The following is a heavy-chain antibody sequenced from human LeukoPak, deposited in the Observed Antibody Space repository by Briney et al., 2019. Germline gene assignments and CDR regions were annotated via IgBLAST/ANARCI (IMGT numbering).Heavy chain of an antibody. J-gene: IGHJ3*02. Sequence: PSETLSLTCTVSGGSISSGFYYWSWIRQPAGKGLEWIGRIYTSGSTNYNPSLNSRVTISVDTSKNQFSLKLTSVTAADTAVYYCAKPDGDYVGQLDAFDIWGQGTMVTVSS. CDR1: GGSISSGFYY. CDR2: IYTSGST. V-gene: IGHV4-61*02. D-gene: IGHD4-17*01. CDR3: AKPDGDYVGQLDAFDI.